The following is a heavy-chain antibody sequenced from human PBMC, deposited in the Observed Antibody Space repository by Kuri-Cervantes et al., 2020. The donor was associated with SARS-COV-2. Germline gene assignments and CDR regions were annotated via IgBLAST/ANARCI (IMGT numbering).Heavy chain of an antibody. J-gene: IGHJ5*02. D-gene: IGHD5-12*01. CDR1: GFTFSSYS. CDR2: ISSSSSYI. V-gene: IGHV3-21*01. CDR3: ARNSGYDFWFDP. Sequence: GGSLRLSCAASGFTFSSYSMNWVRQAPGKGLEWVSSISSSSSYIYYADSVKGRFTISRDNAKNSLYLQMNSLRAEDTAVYYCARNSGYDFWFDPWGQGTLVTVSS.